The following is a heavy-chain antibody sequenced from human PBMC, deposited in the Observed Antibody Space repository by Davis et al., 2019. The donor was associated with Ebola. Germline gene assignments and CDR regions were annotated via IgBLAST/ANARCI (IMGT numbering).Heavy chain of an antibody. CDR3: AGEYYSDY. D-gene: IGHD2/OR15-2a*01. CDR1: GGSISSYY. CDR2: IYYSGST. Sequence: MPSETLSLTCPVSGGSISSYYWSWIRQPPGKGLEWIGYIYYSGSTNYNPSLKSRVTISVDTSKNQFSLKLSSVTAADTAVYYCAGEYYSDYWGQGTLVTVSS. J-gene: IGHJ4*02. V-gene: IGHV4-59*01.